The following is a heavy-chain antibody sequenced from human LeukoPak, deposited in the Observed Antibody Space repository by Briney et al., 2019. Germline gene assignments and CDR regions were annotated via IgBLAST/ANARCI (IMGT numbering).Heavy chain of an antibody. D-gene: IGHD6-6*01. J-gene: IGHJ6*02. CDR3: AREGIAARPGYYYGMDV. V-gene: IGHV3-21*01. CDR1: GFTFSSYS. Sequence: GGSLRLSCVASGFTFSSYSMNWVRQAPGKGLEWVSSISSSSSYIYYADSVKGRFTISRDNAKNSLYLQMNSLRAEDTAVYYCAREGIAARPGYYYGMDVWGQGTTVTVSS. CDR2: ISSSSSYI.